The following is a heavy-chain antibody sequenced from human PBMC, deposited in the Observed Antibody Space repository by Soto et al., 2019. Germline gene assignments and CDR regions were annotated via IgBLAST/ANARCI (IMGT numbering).Heavy chain of an antibody. CDR1: GFTFSSYS. D-gene: IGHD3-3*01. CDR3: ARMVGDDFWSGYYRSYYFDY. Sequence: GGSLRLSCAASGFTFSSYSMNWVRQAPGKGLEWVSSISSSSSYIYYADSVKGRFTISRDNAKNSLYLQMNSLRAEDTAVYYCARMVGDDFWSGYYRSYYFDYWGQGTLVTVSS. CDR2: ISSSSSYI. V-gene: IGHV3-21*01. J-gene: IGHJ4*02.